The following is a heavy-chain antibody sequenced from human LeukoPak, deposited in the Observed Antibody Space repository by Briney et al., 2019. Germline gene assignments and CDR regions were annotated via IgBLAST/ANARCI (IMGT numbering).Heavy chain of an antibody. CDR1: GGTLSSYA. CDR3: ALLATTVVTRFDY. V-gene: IGHV1-69*13. Sequence: EASVKVSYEASGGTLSSYAISWVRQAPGQGLEWMGGIIPIFGTTNYAQKLQGRVTITADESTSTAYMELSSLRSEDTAVYYCALLATTVVTRFDYWGQGTLVTVSS. CDR2: IIPIFGTT. J-gene: IGHJ4*02. D-gene: IGHD4-23*01.